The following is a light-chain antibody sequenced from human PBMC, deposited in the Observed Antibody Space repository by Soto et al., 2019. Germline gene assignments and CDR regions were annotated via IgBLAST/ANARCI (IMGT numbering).Light chain of an antibody. Sequence: QSALTQPASVSGSPGQSITISCAGTSSDVGGSNYVSWYQQHPDKAPKLMIYEVSNRPSGVSNRFSGSKSGTSATLGITGFQTGDEADYYCGSWDSSLSAYVFGTGTKLTVL. CDR2: EVS. V-gene: IGLV2-14*01. CDR3: GSWDSSLSAYV. CDR1: SSDVGGSNY. J-gene: IGLJ1*01.